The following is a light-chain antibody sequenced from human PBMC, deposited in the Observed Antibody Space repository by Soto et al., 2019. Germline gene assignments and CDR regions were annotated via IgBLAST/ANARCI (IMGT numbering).Light chain of an antibody. CDR1: QSISSW. CDR3: QHSYSTLWT. J-gene: IGKJ1*01. V-gene: IGKV1-5*01. Sequence: DIQMTHSPITVYASXRDRVTITXXASQSISSWLAWYQQKPGKAPKLLIYDASSLEGGVPSRFSGSGSGTDFTLTISSLQPEDFATYCCQHSYSTLWTFGQVAKADI. CDR2: DAS.